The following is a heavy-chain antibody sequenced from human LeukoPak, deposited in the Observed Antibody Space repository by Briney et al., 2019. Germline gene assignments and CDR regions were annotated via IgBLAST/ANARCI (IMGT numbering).Heavy chain of an antibody. D-gene: IGHD3-22*01. CDR2: ISSGSEIT. Sequence: PGGSLRLSCAASGFTFSSYHMNWVRQAPGKRLEWVSYISSGSEITYYADSVKGRFTISRDNAKNSLYLQMNSLRADDTAVYYCARDGLFSDTSGYYYDYWGQGTLVTVSS. J-gene: IGHJ4*02. CDR1: GFTFSSYH. V-gene: IGHV3-48*01. CDR3: ARDGLFSDTSGYYYDY.